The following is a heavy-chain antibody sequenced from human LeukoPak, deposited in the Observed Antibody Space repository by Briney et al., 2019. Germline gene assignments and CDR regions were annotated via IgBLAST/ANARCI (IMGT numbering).Heavy chain of an antibody. CDR3: ARPDGGGGSSGYYATPDY. CDR1: GYSFTSYW. Sequence: GESLKISCKGSGYSFTSYWIGWVRQMPGKGLEWMGIIYPGDSDTRYSPSFQGQVTISADKSISTAYLQWSSLKASDTAMYYCARPDGGGGSSGYYATPDYWGQGTLVTVSS. D-gene: IGHD3-22*01. CDR2: IYPGDSDT. V-gene: IGHV5-51*01. J-gene: IGHJ4*02.